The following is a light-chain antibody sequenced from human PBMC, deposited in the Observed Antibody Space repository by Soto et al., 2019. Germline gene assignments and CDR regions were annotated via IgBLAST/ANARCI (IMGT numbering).Light chain of an antibody. J-gene: IGKJ5*01. V-gene: IGKV3-20*01. CDR3: QQYGNSIPIT. Sequence: EVVLTQSPGTLSLSPGERATLSCRASQSVSTSFLAGYQQKPGQAPRLLIYGAFSRAPGIPDRFSGSGSGTAFTLTISRLEPEDFAVYYCQQYGNSIPITFGQGTRLEIK. CDR1: QSVSTSF. CDR2: GAF.